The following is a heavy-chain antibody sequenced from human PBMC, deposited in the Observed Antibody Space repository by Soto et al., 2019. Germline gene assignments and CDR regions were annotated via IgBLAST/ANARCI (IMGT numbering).Heavy chain of an antibody. CDR1: GCTFSTYA. Sequence: ASVKVSCKASGCTFSTYAMHWVRQAPGQSLEWMGWINGGTGQTRYSQRFQDRVTITRDTPASTANMELTSLTSEDTAVYYCARGKGMEENYYYYGLDIWGQGTTVTVSS. CDR2: INGGTGQT. V-gene: IGHV1-3*01. D-gene: IGHD1-1*01. CDR3: ARGKGMEENYYYYGLDI. J-gene: IGHJ6*02.